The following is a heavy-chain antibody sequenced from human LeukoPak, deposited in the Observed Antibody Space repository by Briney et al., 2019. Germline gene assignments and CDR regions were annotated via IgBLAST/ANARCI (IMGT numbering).Heavy chain of an antibody. J-gene: IGHJ4*02. CDR1: DGPFSAYY. D-gene: IGHD4/OR15-4a*01. V-gene: IGHV4-34*01. CDR3: ARGRGPNLDY. CDR2: VIQSGST. Sequence: PSETLSLTCAVYDGPFSAYYWSWIRQPPGEGLEWIGEVIQSGSTNYNPSLESRVTISVDTSKNQFSLKLSSVTAADTAAYYCARGRGPNLDYWGQGTLVTVSS.